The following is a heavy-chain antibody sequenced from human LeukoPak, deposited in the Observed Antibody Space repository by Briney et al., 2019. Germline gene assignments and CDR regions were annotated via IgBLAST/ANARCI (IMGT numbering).Heavy chain of an antibody. J-gene: IGHJ4*02. Sequence: ASVKVSCKASGYTFTDFYMHWVRQAPGQGLEWMGWSNPNSGGRNYAQKFQGRVTMTRDTSISTAYMELSRLRSGDTAVYYCARVRWSVGATNSNLYYFDYWGQGTLVTVSS. V-gene: IGHV1-2*02. CDR2: SNPNSGGR. CDR3: ARVRWSVGATNSNLYYFDY. CDR1: GYTFTDFY. D-gene: IGHD1-26*01.